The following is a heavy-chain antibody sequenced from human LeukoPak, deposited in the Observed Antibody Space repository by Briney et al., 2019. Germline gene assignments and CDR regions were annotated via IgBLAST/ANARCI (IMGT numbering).Heavy chain of an antibody. CDR1: GFTFNNYG. Sequence: GGSLRLSCAASGFTFNNYGMHWVRQAPGKGLEWVAFLRYDGSNKYHADSVKGRFTISRDNSKNSLYLQMNSLRAEDTAVYYCARGYGDFSLDYWGQGTLVTVSS. CDR2: LRYDGSNK. V-gene: IGHV3-30*02. D-gene: IGHD4-17*01. CDR3: ARGYGDFSLDY. J-gene: IGHJ4*02.